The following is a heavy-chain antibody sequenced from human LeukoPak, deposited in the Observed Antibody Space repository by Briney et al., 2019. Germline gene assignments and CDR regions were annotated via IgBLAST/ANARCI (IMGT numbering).Heavy chain of an antibody. Sequence: SETLSLTCTVSVGSISSYYWSWIRQPPGKGLEWIGYIYYSGSTNYNPSLKSRVTISVDTSKNQFSLKLSSVTAADTAVYYCARLGYYYYGMDVWGQGTTVTVSS. J-gene: IGHJ6*02. CDR1: VGSISSYY. V-gene: IGHV4-59*08. D-gene: IGHD1-26*01. CDR3: ARLGYYYYGMDV. CDR2: IYYSGST.